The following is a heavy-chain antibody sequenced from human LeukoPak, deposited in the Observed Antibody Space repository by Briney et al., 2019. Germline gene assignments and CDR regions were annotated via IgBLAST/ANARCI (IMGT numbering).Heavy chain of an antibody. CDR2: ISSSSSTI. D-gene: IGHD3-10*01. CDR3: ARVAYWYYGSGRDRGFDY. V-gene: IGHV3-48*01. Sequence: GGSLRLSCAASGFTFSSYSMNWVRQAPGKGLEWVSYISSSSSTIYYADSVKGRFTISRDNAKNSLYLQMNSLRAEDTAVYYCARVAYWYYGSGRDRGFDYGGQGTLVTVSS. CDR1: GFTFSSYS. J-gene: IGHJ4*02.